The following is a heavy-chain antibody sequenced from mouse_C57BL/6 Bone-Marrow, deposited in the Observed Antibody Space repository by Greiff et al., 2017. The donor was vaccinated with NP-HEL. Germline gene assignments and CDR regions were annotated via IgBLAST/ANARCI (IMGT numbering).Heavy chain of an antibody. J-gene: IGHJ2*01. Sequence: VKLQESGAELVKPGASVKLSCKASGYTFTEYTIHWVKQRSGQGLEWIGWFYPGSGSIKYNEKFKGKATLTADKSSSTVYMELSRLTSEDSAVYFCARHEAYGSYFDYWGQGTTLTVSS. CDR1: GYTFTEYT. CDR3: ARHEAYGSYFDY. V-gene: IGHV1-62-2*01. D-gene: IGHD1-1*01. CDR2: FYPGSGSI.